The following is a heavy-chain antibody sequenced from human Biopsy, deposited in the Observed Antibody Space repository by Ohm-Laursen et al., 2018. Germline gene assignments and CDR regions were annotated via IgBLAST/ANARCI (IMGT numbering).Heavy chain of an antibody. V-gene: IGHV1-69*04. CDR1: GGTFNNYG. CDR2: IISMVGTP. CDR3: ARDKTVLNYYFASDV. D-gene: IGHD2/OR15-2a*01. Sequence: ASVKVSCKASGGTFNNYGITWVRQAPGQGLEWVGRIISMVGTPKYAQKFQGRATITVDKSTSTAYPDLSSLKSEDTAVYYCARDKTVLNYYFASDVWGQGTTVTVSS. J-gene: IGHJ6*01.